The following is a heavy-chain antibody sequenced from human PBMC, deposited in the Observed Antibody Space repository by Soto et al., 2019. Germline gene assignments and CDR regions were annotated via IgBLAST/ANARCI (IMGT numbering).Heavy chain of an antibody. J-gene: IGHJ6*02. V-gene: IGHV1-69*01. D-gene: IGHD2-15*01. CDR2: IIAIFGTA. Sequence: QVQLVQSGAEVKKPGSSVKVSCKASGGTFSSYAISWVRQAPGQGLEWMGGIIAIFGTANYAQKFQGRVTITADESTSTAYMELSSLRSEDTAVYYCARVVVVAATPSRYYYYGMDVWGQGTTVTVSS. CDR3: ARVVVVAATPSRYYYYGMDV. CDR1: GGTFSSYA.